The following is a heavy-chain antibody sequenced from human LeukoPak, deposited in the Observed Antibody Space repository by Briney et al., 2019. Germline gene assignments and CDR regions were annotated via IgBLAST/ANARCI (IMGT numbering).Heavy chain of an antibody. CDR1: GFTVSRNY. CDR3: AKSGINRFDY. V-gene: IGHV3-53*01. D-gene: IGHD1-14*01. J-gene: IGHJ4*02. CDR2: IYSGGST. Sequence: GGSLRLSCAASGFTVSRNYMSWVRQAPGKGLEWVSIIYSGGSTFYADSVKGRFTISRDNSKNTLYLQMNYLRAEDTAVYYCAKSGINRFDYWGQGILVTVSS.